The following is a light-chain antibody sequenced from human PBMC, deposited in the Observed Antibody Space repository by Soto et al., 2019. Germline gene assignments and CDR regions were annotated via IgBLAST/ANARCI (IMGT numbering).Light chain of an antibody. J-gene: IGKJ1*01. V-gene: IGKV3-15*01. Sequence: VMTQSPATLSVSPGERATLSCRASQSVSSNLAWYQQKPGQAPRLLIYGASTRATGIPARFSGSGSGTEFTLTISSLQSEDFAVYYCQQYNNFWTFGQGTKVDIK. CDR3: QQYNNFWT. CDR1: QSVSSN. CDR2: GAS.